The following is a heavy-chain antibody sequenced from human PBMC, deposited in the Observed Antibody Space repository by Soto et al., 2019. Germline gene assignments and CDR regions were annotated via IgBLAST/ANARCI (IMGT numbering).Heavy chain of an antibody. CDR1: GFTFSSYG. J-gene: IGHJ5*02. CDR3: ARGGYSSSWYPSWFDP. D-gene: IGHD6-13*01. CDR2: IWYDGSNK. Sequence: GGSLRLSCAASGFTFSSYGMHWGRQAPGKGLEWVAVIWYDGSNKYYADSVKGRFTISRDNSKNTLYLQMNSLRAEDTAVYYCARGGYSSSWYPSWFDPWGQGTLVTVSS. V-gene: IGHV3-33*01.